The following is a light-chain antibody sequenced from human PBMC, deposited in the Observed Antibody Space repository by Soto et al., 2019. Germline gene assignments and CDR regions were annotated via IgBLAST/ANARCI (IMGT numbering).Light chain of an antibody. J-gene: IGKJ2*01. CDR1: QSVSSN. V-gene: IGKV3-15*01. CDR3: QQYNSWPYT. CDR2: GTS. Sequence: EIVMTQSPATLSLSPGERATLSCRASQSVSSNLVWYQQKPGQAPRLLIYGTSTRATGIPARFSGSGSGTEFTLTISSLQSEDFAVYYCQQYNSWPYTFGQGTKVDI.